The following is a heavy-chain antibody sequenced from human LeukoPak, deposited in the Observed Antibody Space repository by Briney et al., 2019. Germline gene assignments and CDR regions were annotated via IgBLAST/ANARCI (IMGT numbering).Heavy chain of an antibody. D-gene: IGHD2-15*01. CDR2: INWNGVST. V-gene: IGHV3-20*04. Sequence: GGSLRLSCAASGFTFDDYGMSWVRQGPGKGLERVSGINWNGVSTGYADSVKGRFTISRDNAKNSLYLQMNSLRAEDTALYYCARGHFRKYCSGGSCPSPGDDWGQGTLVTVSS. CDR1: GFTFDDYG. J-gene: IGHJ4*02. CDR3: ARGHFRKYCSGGSCPSPGDD.